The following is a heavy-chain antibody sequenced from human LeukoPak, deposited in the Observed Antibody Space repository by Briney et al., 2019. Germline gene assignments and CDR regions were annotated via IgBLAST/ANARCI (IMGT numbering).Heavy chain of an antibody. V-gene: IGHV3-53*01. CDR2: IYGDGAT. CDR3: ARLLPASRHYFDY. D-gene: IGHD6-6*01. Sequence: PRGSLRLSCAASGLTVSSDYMAWVRQAPGKGLEWISVIYGDGATYYADSVQGRFTISRDTSNNALYLQMISLRVEDTAVYHCARLLPASRHYFDYWGLGTLVTVSS. J-gene: IGHJ4*02. CDR1: GLTVSSDY.